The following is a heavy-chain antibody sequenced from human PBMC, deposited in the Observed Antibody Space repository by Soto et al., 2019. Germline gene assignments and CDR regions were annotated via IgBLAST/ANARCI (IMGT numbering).Heavy chain of an antibody. CDR3: AKLWGYYFES. V-gene: IGHV3-53*01. J-gene: IGHJ4*02. Sequence: VGSLRLSGSASGFSVNNNYMTWVRQAPGRRPEWVAVIYTRGTTHYADFATGRFTFSRDNSKNTLYLQMDSLRPEDTAVYYCAKLWGYYFESWGPGTLVTVSS. CDR2: IYTRGTT. D-gene: IGHD2-21*01. CDR1: GFSVNNNY.